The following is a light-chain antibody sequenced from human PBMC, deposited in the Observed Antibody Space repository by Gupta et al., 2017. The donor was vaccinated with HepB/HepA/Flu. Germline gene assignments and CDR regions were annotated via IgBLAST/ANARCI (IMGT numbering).Light chain of an antibody. CDR1: SRDVGGYNY. Sequence: SALTQPASVSGSRRQSLTISCTGTSRDVGGYNYVSWALQHPGKANKLMIYDVRNRPSGVSNRFSGSKAGNTASLTISGLQAEDEADYYCSSYTSSSTLVFGGGTKLTVL. CDR3: SSYTSSSTLV. V-gene: IGLV2-14*03. CDR2: DVR. J-gene: IGLJ3*02.